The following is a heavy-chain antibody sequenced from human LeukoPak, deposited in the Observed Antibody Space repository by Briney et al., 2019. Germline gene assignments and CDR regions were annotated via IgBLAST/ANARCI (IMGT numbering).Heavy chain of an antibody. CDR1: GGSISSSSYY. J-gene: IGHJ4*02. CDR2: IYYSGST. CDR3: AGSPLASGCPDY. D-gene: IGHD6-19*01. Sequence: SETLSLTCTVSGGSISSSSYYWGWFRQPPGKGLEWIGNIYYSGSTYYNPSLKSRVTISVDTSKNQFSLKLTSVTAADTAVFYCAGSPLASGCPDYWGQGTLVTVSS. V-gene: IGHV4-39*01.